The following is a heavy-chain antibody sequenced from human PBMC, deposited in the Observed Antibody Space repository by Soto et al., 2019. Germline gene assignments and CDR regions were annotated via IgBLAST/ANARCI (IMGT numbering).Heavy chain of an antibody. CDR2: INHSGST. D-gene: IGHD2-2*02. V-gene: IGHV4-34*01. CDR1: GGSFSGYY. CDR3: ARGRDIVVVPAAIFYFAY. Sequence: LETLSLTCAVYGGSFSGYYWSWIRQPPGKGLEWIGEINHSGSTNYNPSLKSRVTISVDTSKNQFSLKLSSVTAADTAVYYCARGRDIVVVPAAIFYFAYWGQGTLVTVSS. J-gene: IGHJ4*02.